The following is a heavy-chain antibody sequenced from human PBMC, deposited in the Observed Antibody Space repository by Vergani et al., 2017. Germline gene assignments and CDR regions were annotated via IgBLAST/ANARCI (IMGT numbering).Heavy chain of an antibody. CDR1: GFTLSNFD. CDR2: IQFDGSNQ. CDR3: AKHFRGWGIDY. Sequence: QVQLVESGGGVVQRGGSLRLSFATSGFTLSNFDMQWIRQGPGKGLEFVAFIQFDGSNQYYEDSVKGRFTLSRDFSKNTLYLQMNSMRTDDTATYYCAKHFRGWGIDYWGQGTQVIVSS. J-gene: IGHJ4*02. V-gene: IGHV3-30*02. D-gene: IGHD3-16*01.